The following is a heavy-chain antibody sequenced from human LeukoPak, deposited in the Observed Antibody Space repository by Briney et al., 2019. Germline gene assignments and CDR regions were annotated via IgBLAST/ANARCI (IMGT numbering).Heavy chain of an antibody. D-gene: IGHD5-18*01. CDR1: GFTFSSYA. V-gene: IGHV3-30*04. Sequence: PGGSLRLSCAASGFTFSSYAMHWVRQAPGKGLEWVAAISYDGSNKYYADSVKGRFTISRDNSKNTLYLQMNSLRAEDTAVYYCARADTPRDAFDIWGQGTMVTVSS. CDR3: ARADTPRDAFDI. J-gene: IGHJ3*02. CDR2: ISYDGSNK.